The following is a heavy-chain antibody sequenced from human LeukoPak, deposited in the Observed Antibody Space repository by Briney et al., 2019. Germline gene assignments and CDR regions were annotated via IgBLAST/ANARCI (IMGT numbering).Heavy chain of an antibody. V-gene: IGHV4-59*01. J-gene: IGHJ5*02. Sequence: SETLSLTCTVSGGSISSYYWSWIRQPSGKGLEWIGYIYYSGSTNYNPSLKSRVTISVDTSKNQFSLKLSSVTAADTAVYYCARAPLRFKNWFDPWGQGTLVTVSS. D-gene: IGHD5/OR15-5a*01. CDR3: ARAPLRFKNWFDP. CDR1: GGSISSYY. CDR2: IYYSGST.